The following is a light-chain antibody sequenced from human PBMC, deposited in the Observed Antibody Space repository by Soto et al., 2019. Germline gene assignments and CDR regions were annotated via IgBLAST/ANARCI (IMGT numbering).Light chain of an antibody. V-gene: IGKV1-5*03. CDR2: KAS. CDR3: QQYNSYSPT. J-gene: IGKJ1*01. Sequence: DIQMTQSPSTLSASVGDRVTITCRASQSISSWLAWYQQKPGTAPKLLIYKASTLKSGVPSRFSGSGSGTDFTLTISSLHPDDFATHFCQQYNSYSPTFGQGTKVDIK. CDR1: QSISSW.